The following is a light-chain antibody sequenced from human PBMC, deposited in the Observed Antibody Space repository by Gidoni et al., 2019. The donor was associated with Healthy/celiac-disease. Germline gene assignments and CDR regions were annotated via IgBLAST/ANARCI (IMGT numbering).Light chain of an antibody. CDR1: RSNIGSNT. Sequence: QSVLPQPPSASGTPGQRVTTSCSGSRSNIGSNTVNWYQQLPATAPILLIYSNNPRPSGVPDRFSGSKSGTSASLSISGLQSEDEADYYCAAWDDSLNGVVFGGGTKLTVL. V-gene: IGLV1-44*01. CDR3: AAWDDSLNGVV. J-gene: IGLJ2*01. CDR2: SNN.